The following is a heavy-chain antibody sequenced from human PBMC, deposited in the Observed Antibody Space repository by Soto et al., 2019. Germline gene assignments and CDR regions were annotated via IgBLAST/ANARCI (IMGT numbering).Heavy chain of an antibody. CDR2: IYYSGIT. CDR3: ARESRDLGYCSGGVCYSDGMDV. Sequence: SETLSLTGPLSNVSSSRGHYYWTWIRPPPGRRLEWIAYIYYSGITYYNPSLKSRVTISVDTSKNQFSLKVTSVAAADTAVYYCARESRDLGYCSGGVCYSDGMDVWGQGTTVTVSS. V-gene: IGHV4-30-4*01. J-gene: IGHJ6*02. D-gene: IGHD2-15*01. CDR1: NVSSSRGHYY.